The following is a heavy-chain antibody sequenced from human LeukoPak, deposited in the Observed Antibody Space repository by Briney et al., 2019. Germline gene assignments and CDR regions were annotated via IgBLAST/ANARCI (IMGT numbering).Heavy chain of an antibody. V-gene: IGHV4-31*03. Sequence: SSETLSLTCTVSGGSISSGGYYWSWIRQHPGKGLEWIGYIYYSGSTYYNPSLKSRVTISVDTSKNQFSLKLSSVTAADTAVYYCAREAHYDILTGYYYYYGMDVWGQGTTVTVSS. CDR2: IYYSGST. CDR1: GGSISSGGYY. D-gene: IGHD3-9*01. CDR3: AREAHYDILTGYYYYYGMDV. J-gene: IGHJ6*02.